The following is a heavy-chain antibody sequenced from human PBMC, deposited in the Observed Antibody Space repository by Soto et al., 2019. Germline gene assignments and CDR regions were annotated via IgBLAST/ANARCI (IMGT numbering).Heavy chain of an antibody. CDR2: INAGNGNT. CDR3: ARDYCSGGNCYPFDY. J-gene: IGHJ4*02. Sequence: QVQLVQSGAEVKKPGASVKVSCKASGYTFTSYAMHWVRQAPGQRLEWMGWINAGNGNTKYSQKFQGRVTITRDTSASTAYMELSSLRSEDTAVYYCARDYCSGGNCYPFDYWGQGTLVTVSS. D-gene: IGHD2-15*01. V-gene: IGHV1-3*01. CDR1: GYTFTSYA.